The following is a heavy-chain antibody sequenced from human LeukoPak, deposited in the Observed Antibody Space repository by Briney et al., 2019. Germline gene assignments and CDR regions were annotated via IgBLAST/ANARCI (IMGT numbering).Heavy chain of an antibody. V-gene: IGHV1-2*02. CDR2: INPNSGGT. CDR3: ARGRGAVYYYYYMDV. J-gene: IGHJ6*03. CDR1: GYTFTGYY. Sequence: GASVKVSCKASGYTFTGYYMHWVRQAPGQGLEWMGWINPNSGGTNYAQKFQGRVTITRNTSISTAYMELSSLRSEDTAVYYCARGRGAVYYYYYMDVWGKGTTVTISS. D-gene: IGHD3-10*01.